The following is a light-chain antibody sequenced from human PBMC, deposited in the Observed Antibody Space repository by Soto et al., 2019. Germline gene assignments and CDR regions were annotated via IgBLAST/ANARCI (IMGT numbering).Light chain of an antibody. V-gene: IGKV1-5*01. Sequence: DIQMTQSPSTLSGSVGDRVTITCRASQTISSWLAWYQQKPGKAPKRLIYAASSLQSGVPSRFSGSGSGTEFTLTISSLRPDDFATYYCQQLNSYPFTFGQGTRLEIK. CDR1: QTISSW. CDR3: QQLNSYPFT. J-gene: IGKJ5*01. CDR2: AAS.